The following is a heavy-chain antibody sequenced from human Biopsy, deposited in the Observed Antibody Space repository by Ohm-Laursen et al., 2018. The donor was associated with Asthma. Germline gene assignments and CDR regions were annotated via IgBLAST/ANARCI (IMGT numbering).Heavy chain of an antibody. J-gene: IGHJ6*02. Sequence: SDTLSLTCSIYAFSVRDYYWTWVRQPPGKGLERIGESDHRGSTNINPTLKSRVTISKDTSAFNFSLKVRSVTATDTAIYYCAGGPEWSGLDVWGQGTTVTVSS. CDR1: AFSVRDYY. D-gene: IGHD3-3*01. V-gene: IGHV4-34*01. CDR3: AGGPEWSGLDV. CDR2: SDHRGST.